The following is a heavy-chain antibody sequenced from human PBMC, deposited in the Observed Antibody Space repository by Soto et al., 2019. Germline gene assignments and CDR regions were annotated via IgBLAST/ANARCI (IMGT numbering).Heavy chain of an antibody. CDR1: GFIFSNYA. CDR3: ARDYYRFNSGYGFSMDV. J-gene: IGHJ6*02. Sequence: GGSLRLSCAASGFIFSNYAMSWVRQAPGKGPEWVSSISGSGVNTFYADSVKGRFTISRDNSKNTLYLQMNSLRAEDTAVYYCARDYYRFNSGYGFSMDVWGQGTTVTVS. V-gene: IGHV3-23*01. D-gene: IGHD5-12*01. CDR2: ISGSGVNT.